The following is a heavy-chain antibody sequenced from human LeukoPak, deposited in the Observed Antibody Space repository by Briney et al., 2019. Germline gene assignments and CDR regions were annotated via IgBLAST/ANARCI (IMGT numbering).Heavy chain of an antibody. CDR1: GGSISSYY. D-gene: IGHD6-13*01. J-gene: IGHJ4*02. CDR2: IYYSGST. Sequence: SETLSLTCTVSGGSISSYYWSWIRQPPGKGLEWIGYIYYSGSTNYNPSLKSRVTISVDTSKNQFSLKLSSVTAEDTAVYYCARGPEGKSSSHYLLDYWGQGTLVTVSS. CDR3: ARGPEGKSSSHYLLDY. V-gene: IGHV4-59*01.